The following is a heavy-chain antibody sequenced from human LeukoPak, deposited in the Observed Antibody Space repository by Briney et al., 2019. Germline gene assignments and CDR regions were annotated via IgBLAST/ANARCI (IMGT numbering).Heavy chain of an antibody. V-gene: IGHV1-2*02. CDR1: GYTFTGYY. Sequence: ASVKVSCKASGYTFTGYYMHWVRQAPGQGLEWMGWINPNSGGTNYAQKFQGRVTMTRDTSISTAYMELSRLRSDDTAVYYCARVPPDYIPSKYYFDYWGQGTLVTVSS. CDR2: INPNSGGT. D-gene: IGHD4-11*01. CDR3: ARVPPDYIPSKYYFDY. J-gene: IGHJ4*02.